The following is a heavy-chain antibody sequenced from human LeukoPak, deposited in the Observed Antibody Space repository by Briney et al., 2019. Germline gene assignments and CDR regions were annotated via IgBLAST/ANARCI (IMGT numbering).Heavy chain of an antibody. Sequence: PGGSLRLPCAASGYTFSNAWMSWIRQAPGKGLEWVSSISSSSSYIYYADSVKGRFTVSRDNAQNSLYLQMNSLRAEDTAVYYCASESAANDYWGQGSLVTVSS. CDR2: ISSSSSYI. J-gene: IGHJ4*02. CDR1: GYTFSNAW. CDR3: ASESAANDY. V-gene: IGHV3-21*01. D-gene: IGHD4/OR15-4a*01.